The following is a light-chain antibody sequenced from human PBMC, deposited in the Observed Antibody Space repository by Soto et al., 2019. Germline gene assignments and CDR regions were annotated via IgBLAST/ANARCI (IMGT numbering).Light chain of an antibody. J-gene: IGKJ2*01. CDR1: QGLVYSDGNTY. CDR3: LQGTHWPYT. CDR2: QVS. V-gene: IGKV2-30*01. Sequence: DVVMTQSPVSLPVTLGQPASISCRSSQGLVYSDGNTYLSWFHQRPGQSPRRLIYQVSNRDSGVPDRFSVSGLGTDFTLMISRVEAEDFGVYYCLQGTHWPYTFGQGTKLEIK.